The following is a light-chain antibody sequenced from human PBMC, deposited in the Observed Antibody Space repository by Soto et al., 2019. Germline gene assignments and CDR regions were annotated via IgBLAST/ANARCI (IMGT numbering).Light chain of an antibody. J-gene: IGLJ1*01. CDR1: SXDVGNYKY. Sequence: QSVLTQPASVSGSPGQSITISCTGTSXDVGNYKYVSWYQQHPGKAPKLMIYEVSNRPSGVSNRFSGSKSGNTASLTISGLQAEGETDYYCFSYTSSGTYVFGTGTKVT. V-gene: IGLV2-14*01. CDR2: EVS. CDR3: FSYTSSGTYV.